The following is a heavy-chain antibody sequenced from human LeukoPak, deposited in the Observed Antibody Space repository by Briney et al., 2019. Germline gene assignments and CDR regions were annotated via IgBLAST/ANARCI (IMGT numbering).Heavy chain of an antibody. D-gene: IGHD6-19*01. V-gene: IGHV3-74*01. CDR3: VRGSVAACTSPFDY. J-gene: IGHJ4*02. Sequence: GGSLRLSCAASGFTFSNHWMHWVRQAPGKGLVWVSLVNSDGRSVNYADSVKGRFTISRDNAKNTLYLQMTSLRVEDTAVYYCVRGSVAACTSPFDYWGQGTLVTVSS. CDR2: VNSDGRSV. CDR1: GFTFSNHW.